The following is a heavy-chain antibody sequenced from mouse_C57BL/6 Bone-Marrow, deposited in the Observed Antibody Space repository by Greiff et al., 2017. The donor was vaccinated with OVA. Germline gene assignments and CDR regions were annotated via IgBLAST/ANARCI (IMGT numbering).Heavy chain of an antibody. CDR1: GFTFSSYA. CDR3: ATYYGNYFRGYFDV. D-gene: IGHD2-10*01. V-gene: IGHV5-4*03. Sequence: EVKLMESGGGLVKPGGSLKLSCAASGFTFSSYAMSWVRQTPEKRLEWVATISDGGSYTYYPDNVKGRFTISRDNAKNNLYLQMSHLKSEDTAMYYCATYYGNYFRGYFDVWGTGTTVTVSS. CDR2: ISDGGSYT. J-gene: IGHJ1*03.